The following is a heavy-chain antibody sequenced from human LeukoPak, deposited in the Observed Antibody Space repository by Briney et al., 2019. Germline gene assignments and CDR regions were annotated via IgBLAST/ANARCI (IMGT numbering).Heavy chain of an antibody. V-gene: IGHV3-23*01. Sequence: GGSVRLSCSAFGFPCSSYAMMWLAPAPGKGRVGGSCVYGDDATHSHPAPGKGRFTIARDNAKNTAYLEISILGAEDTDVDYCARSFRPFNSAAWFLSFDSWGPGTLVTVSS. CDR3: ARSFRPFNSAAWFLSFDS. D-gene: IGHD3-10*01. J-gene: IGHJ4*02. CDR2: VYGDDATH. CDR1: GFPCSSYA.